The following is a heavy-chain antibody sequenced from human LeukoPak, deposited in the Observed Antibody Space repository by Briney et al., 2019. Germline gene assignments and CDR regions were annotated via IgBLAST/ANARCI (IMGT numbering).Heavy chain of an antibody. Sequence: SETLSLTCTVSGGSISSYYWSWIRQPPGKGLEWIGRIYTSGSAKYNPSLKSRVTTSVDTSKNQFSLKLSSVTAADTTVYYCSKVRRRVAVGSDWFDPGGQGTLFTVSS. CDR2: IYTSGSA. D-gene: IGHD3-22*01. CDR1: GGSISSYY. V-gene: IGHV4-4*07. J-gene: IGHJ5*02. CDR3: SKVRRRVAVGSDWFDP.